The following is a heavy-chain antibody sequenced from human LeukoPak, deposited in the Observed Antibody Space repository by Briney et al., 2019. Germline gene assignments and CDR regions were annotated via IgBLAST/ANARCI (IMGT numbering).Heavy chain of an antibody. CDR1: GFTFGDHA. V-gene: IGHV3-23*01. CDR2: ISGSGGST. J-gene: IGHJ4*02. Sequence: PGGSLRLSCTASGFTFGDHAMSWVRQAPGKGLEWVSAISGSGGSTYYADSVKGRFTISRDNSKNTLYLQMNSLRAEDTAVYYCAKDGVSEVVTAIQDYWGQGTLVTVSS. D-gene: IGHD2-21*02. CDR3: AKDGVSEVVTAIQDY.